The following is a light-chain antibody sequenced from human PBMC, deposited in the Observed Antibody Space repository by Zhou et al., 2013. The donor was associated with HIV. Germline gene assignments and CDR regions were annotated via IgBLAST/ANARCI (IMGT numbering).Light chain of an antibody. CDR2: KAS. J-gene: IGKJ2*01. CDR3: QQYNSYST. CDR1: QSIGTW. Sequence: DIQMTQSPSTLSASVGDRVTITCRASQSIGTWLAWYQQKQGKAPKLLIYKASSLESGVPSRFRGSGSGTEFTLTISSLQPDDFATYYCQQYNSYSTFGQGTKLEIK. V-gene: IGKV1-5*03.